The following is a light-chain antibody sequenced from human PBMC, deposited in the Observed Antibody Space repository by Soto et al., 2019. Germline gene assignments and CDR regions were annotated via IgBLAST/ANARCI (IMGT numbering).Light chain of an antibody. V-gene: IGKV3-20*01. CDR1: QSVSSSY. CDR2: VAS. Sequence: EIVLTQSPGTLSLSPGERATLSCRASQSVSSSYSAWYQQKPGQAPRLLIYVASSRATGIPDRFSGSGSGTDFTLPISRLAPEAFALYYCKQYGSAPLCTLGQGTRREIK. J-gene: IGKJ2*02. CDR3: KQYGSAPLCT.